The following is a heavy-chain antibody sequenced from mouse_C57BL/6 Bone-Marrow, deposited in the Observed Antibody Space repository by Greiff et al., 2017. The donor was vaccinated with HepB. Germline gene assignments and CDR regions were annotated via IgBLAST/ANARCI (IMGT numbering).Heavy chain of an antibody. Sequence: QVQLQQSGAELARPGASVKLSCKASGYTFTSYGISWVKQRTGQGLEWIGEIYPRSGNTYYNEKFKGKATLTADKSSSTAYMELRSLTSEDSAVYFCARSTTVVEDAMDYWGQGTSVTGSS. CDR3: ARSTTVVEDAMDY. CDR1: GYTFTSYG. D-gene: IGHD1-1*01. V-gene: IGHV1-81*01. J-gene: IGHJ4*01. CDR2: IYPRSGNT.